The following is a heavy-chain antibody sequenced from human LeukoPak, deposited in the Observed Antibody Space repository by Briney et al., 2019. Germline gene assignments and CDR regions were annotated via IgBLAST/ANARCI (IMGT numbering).Heavy chain of an antibody. V-gene: IGHV3-23*01. CDR1: GFTFSNYE. Sequence: GGSLRLSCAASGFTFSNYEMNWVRQAPGKGLEWVSGISAGGTRTYYADSVRGRFTIFRDNSMDTVYLQMNSLRAEDTGVYYCAKYAVRETFFGDYWGQGTLVAVSS. CDR3: AKYAVRETFFGDY. D-gene: IGHD3-3*01. CDR2: ISAGGTRT. J-gene: IGHJ4*02.